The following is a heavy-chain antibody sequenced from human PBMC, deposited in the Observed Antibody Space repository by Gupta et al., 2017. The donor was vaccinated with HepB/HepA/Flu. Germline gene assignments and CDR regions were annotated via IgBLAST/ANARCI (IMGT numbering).Heavy chain of an antibody. CDR2: ISGSGGST. D-gene: IGHD2-2*02. CDR1: GLTFSSYA. J-gene: IGHJ5*02. Sequence: DVQLLESGGGLVQPGGSLRLPCAASGLTFSSYAFIWVRQAPGQGLEWVSGISGSGGSTFYADSVKGRFTISRAHSNDTLYLQMNSLGAEDTATYYCAKAPKMTIPRGGLDPWGQGTLVTVSS. CDR3: AKAPKMTIPRGGLDP. V-gene: IGHV3-23*01.